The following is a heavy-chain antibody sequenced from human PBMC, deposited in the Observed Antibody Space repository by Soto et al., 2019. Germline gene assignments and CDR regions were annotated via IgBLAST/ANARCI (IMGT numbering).Heavy chain of an antibody. J-gene: IGHJ5*02. CDR3: ARHSLALRKNNWFDP. CDR2: IFYLGSS. Sequence: SDTLSITCTFSGYSISSSYFYWGWVRQPPGKGLEWIGSIFYLGSSYYNPSLKSRVTMSVDTSKNQFSLRLRSVTAADTALYFCARHSLALRKNNWFDPWGQGIMVTVSS. V-gene: IGHV4-39*01. CDR1: GYSISSSYFY. D-gene: IGHD3-3*02.